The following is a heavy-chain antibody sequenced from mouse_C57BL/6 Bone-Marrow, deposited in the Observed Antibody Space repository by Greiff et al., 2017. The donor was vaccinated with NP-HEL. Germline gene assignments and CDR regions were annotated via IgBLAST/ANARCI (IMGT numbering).Heavy chain of an antibody. J-gene: IGHJ3*01. CDR2: ISDGGSYT. V-gene: IGHV5-4*01. Sequence: EVKLVESGGGLVKPGGSLKLSCAASGFTFSSYAMSWVRQTPEKRLEWVATISDGGSYTYYPDNVKGRFTISRDNAKNNLYLQMSHLKSEDTAMYYCARESTAQATWFAYWGQGTLVTVSA. CDR1: GFTFSSYA. D-gene: IGHD3-2*02. CDR3: ARESTAQATWFAY.